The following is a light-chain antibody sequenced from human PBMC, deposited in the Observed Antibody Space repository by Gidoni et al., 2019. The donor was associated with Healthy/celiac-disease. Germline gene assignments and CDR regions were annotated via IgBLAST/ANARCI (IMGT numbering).Light chain of an antibody. Sequence: SSELTQDPAVSVALGQTVRITCQGDSLRSYYASWYQQKPGQAPVLVIYGKNNRPSGIPDRFSGSSSGNTASLTITGAQAEDEADYYCNSRDSSGKRVFGTWTKVTVL. J-gene: IGLJ1*01. CDR3: NSRDSSGKRV. V-gene: IGLV3-19*01. CDR2: GKN. CDR1: SLRSYY.